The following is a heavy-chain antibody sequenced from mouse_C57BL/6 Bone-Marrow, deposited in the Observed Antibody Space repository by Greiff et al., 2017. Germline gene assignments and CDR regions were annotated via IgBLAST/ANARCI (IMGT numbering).Heavy chain of an antibody. V-gene: IGHV1-15*01. J-gene: IGHJ2*01. Sequence: VQLQESVAELVRPGASVTLSCKASGYTFTDYEMHWVKQTPVHGLEWIGAIDPETGGTAYNQKFKGMAILTADKSSSTAYMELRSLTSEDSAVYYCTANDYWGQGTTLTVSS. CDR3: TANDY. CDR2: IDPETGGT. CDR1: GYTFTDYE.